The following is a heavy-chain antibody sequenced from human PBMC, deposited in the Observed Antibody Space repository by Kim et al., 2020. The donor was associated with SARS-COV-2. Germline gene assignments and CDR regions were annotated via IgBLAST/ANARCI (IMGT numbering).Heavy chain of an antibody. J-gene: IGHJ4*02. CDR1: GFTFSSYA. V-gene: IGHV3-30*04. CDR3: AREDYDILSGSFDY. CDR2: ISYDGSNK. Sequence: GGSLRLSCAASGFTFSSYAMHWVRQAPGKGLEWVAVISYDGSNKYYADSVKGRFTISRDNSKNTLYLQMNSLRAEDTAVYYCAREDYDILSGSFDYWGQGTLDTVSS. D-gene: IGHD3-9*01.